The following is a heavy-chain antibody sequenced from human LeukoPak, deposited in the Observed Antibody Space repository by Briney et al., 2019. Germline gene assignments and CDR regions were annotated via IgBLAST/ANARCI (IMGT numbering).Heavy chain of an antibody. CDR1: GFTFSDYY. V-gene: IGHV3-11*01. D-gene: IGHD1-1*01. J-gene: IGHJ4*02. CDR3: ARKTGTTGEAFDY. CDR2: ISSSGSTI. Sequence: GGSLGLSCAVSGFTFSDYYMSWIRQAPGKGLEWVSYISSSGSTIYYADSVKGRFTISRDNAKNSLYLQMNSLRAEDTAVYYCARKTGTTGEAFDYWGQGTLVTVSS.